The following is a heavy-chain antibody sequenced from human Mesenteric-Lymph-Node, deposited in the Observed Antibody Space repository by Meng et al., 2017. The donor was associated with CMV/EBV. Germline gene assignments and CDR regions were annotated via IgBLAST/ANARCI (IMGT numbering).Heavy chain of an antibody. CDR2: IRSKAYGGTT. CDR3: TRREDFWRGYYLLDY. J-gene: IGHJ4*02. V-gene: IGHV3-49*04. D-gene: IGHD3-3*01. CDR1: GFTFANYA. Sequence: SLKISCTASGFTFANYAMTWVRQAPGKGLEWVGFIRSKAYGGTTEYAASVKGRFTISRDDSKTIAYLQMNSLKTEDTAVYYCTRREDFWRGYYLLDYWGQGTLVTVSS.